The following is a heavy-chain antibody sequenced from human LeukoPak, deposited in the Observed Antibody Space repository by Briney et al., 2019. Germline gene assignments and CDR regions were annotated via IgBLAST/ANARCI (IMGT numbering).Heavy chain of an antibody. CDR3: ARDPVVPAAQQFDY. J-gene: IGHJ4*02. CDR1: GFTFSSYA. CDR2: ISYDGSNK. V-gene: IGHV3-30-3*01. Sequence: PGGFLRLSCAASGFTFSSYAMHWVRQAPGKGLEWVAVISYDGSNKYYADSVKGRFTISRDNSKNTLYLQMNSLRAEDTAVYYCARDPVVPAAQQFDYWGQGTLVTVSS. D-gene: IGHD2-2*01.